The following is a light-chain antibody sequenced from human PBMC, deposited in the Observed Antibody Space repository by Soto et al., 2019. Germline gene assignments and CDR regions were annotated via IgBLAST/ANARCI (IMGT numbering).Light chain of an antibody. CDR1: QSISSW. V-gene: IGKV1-5*03. CDR3: QQYNSYPWT. J-gene: IGKJ1*01. Sequence: DIQMTQSPSTLSASVGDRVTITCRASQSISSWLALYQQKPGKDPKLLIYKASSLESRVPSRFSSSVSGTEFTLTISSLQPDDFATYYCQQYNSYPWTFGQGTKVEIK. CDR2: KAS.